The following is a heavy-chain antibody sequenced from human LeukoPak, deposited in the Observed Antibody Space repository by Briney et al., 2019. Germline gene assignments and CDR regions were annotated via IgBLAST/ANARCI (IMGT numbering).Heavy chain of an antibody. CDR1: GFIFSDYY. CDR3: AKSWRGATTPHVWYYYYYYMDV. V-gene: IGHV3-11*04. D-gene: IGHD1-26*01. CDR2: ISSGGSTI. Sequence: GGSLRLSCAASGFIFSDYYMSWIRQAPGKGLEWLSFISSGGSTIYYADSVKGRFTISRDNAQNSLYLQMNSLRAEDTAVYYCAKSWRGATTPHVWYYYYYYMDVWGKGTTVTVSS. J-gene: IGHJ6*03.